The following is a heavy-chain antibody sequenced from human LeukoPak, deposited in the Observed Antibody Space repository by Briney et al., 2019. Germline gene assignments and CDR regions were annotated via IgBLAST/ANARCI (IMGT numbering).Heavy chain of an antibody. CDR3: ARDHVSRSSWYRHVANGASDTFDY. D-gene: IGHD6-13*01. Sequence: GGSLRLSCAASGFIFSSYSMNWVRQAPGKGLEWVSYISSSSSTIYYADSVKGRFTISRDNAKNSLYLQMNSLRAEDTAVYYCARDHVSRSSWYRHVANGASDTFDYWGQGTLVTVSS. CDR1: GFIFSSYS. V-gene: IGHV3-48*04. J-gene: IGHJ4*02. CDR2: ISSSSSTI.